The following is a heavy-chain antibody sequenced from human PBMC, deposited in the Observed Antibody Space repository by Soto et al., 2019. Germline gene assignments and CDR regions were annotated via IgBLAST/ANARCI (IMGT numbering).Heavy chain of an antibody. CDR3: AASCVGCGGFNYYGMDV. V-gene: IGHV4-31*03. D-gene: IGHD2-21*01. J-gene: IGHJ6*02. Sequence: QVQLQESGPGLVKPSQTLSLTCTVSGGSISSGGYYWSWIRQHPGKGLEWIGYIYYSGSTYYNPSLKGRVTISVDTSKNQFSLKLSSVTAADTAVYCCAASCVGCGGFNYYGMDVWGQGTTVTVSS. CDR1: GGSISSGGYY. CDR2: IYYSGST.